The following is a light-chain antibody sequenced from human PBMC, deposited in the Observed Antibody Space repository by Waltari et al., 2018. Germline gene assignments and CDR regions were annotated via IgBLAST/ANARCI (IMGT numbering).Light chain of an antibody. CDR2: SNK. CDR3: ATWDDSLNGL. V-gene: IGLV1-44*01. CDR1: SSNIGSKS. J-gene: IGLJ2*01. Sequence: QSVLTQPPSVSGTPGQRVSISCSGSSSNIGSKSVTWYQQVPGPAPKLLIYSNKRRPSGVPDRFSGSKSGTSASLAISGLQSEDEADYYCATWDDSLNGLFGGGTKLTVL.